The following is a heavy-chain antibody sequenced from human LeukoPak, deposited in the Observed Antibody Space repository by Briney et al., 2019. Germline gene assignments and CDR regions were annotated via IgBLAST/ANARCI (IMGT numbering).Heavy chain of an antibody. J-gene: IGHJ4*02. CDR2: VDPEDGET. CDR3: ATGNSGSYGYFDY. V-gene: IGHV1-69-2*01. CDR1: GYTFTDYY. Sequence: ASVKVSCKVSGYTFTDYYMHWVQQAPGKGLEWMGLVDPEDGETIYAEKFQGRVTITADTSTDTAYMELSSLRSEDTVVYYCATGNSGSYGYFDYWGQGTLVTVSS. D-gene: IGHD1-26*01.